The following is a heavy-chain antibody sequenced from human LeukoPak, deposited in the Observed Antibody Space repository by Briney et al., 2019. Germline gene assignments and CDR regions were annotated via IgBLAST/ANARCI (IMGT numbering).Heavy chain of an antibody. CDR1: GYTFISYY. Sequence: AAVKVSCKASGYTFISYYMHWVRQAPGQGLEWMGIINPRCGSTSYAQKFQGRVTMTRDTSTSTVYMELSSLRSEDTAVYYCARDTANYYYDSSGYYFDYWGQGTLVTVS. CDR2: INPRCGST. CDR3: ARDTANYYYDSSGYYFDY. D-gene: IGHD3-22*01. J-gene: IGHJ4*02. V-gene: IGHV1-46*01.